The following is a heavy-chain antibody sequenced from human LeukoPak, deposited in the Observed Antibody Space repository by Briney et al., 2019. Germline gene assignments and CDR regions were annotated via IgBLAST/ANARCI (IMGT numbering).Heavy chain of an antibody. Sequence: GGSLRLSCAASGFTFISYAMSWVRQAPGKGLEWVSDISGSGASTYYADSVKGRFTISRDNSKNTLYLQMNSLRAEDTAVYYCAKGAGDSSRWYAIFDYWGQGTLVTVSS. CDR1: GFTFISYA. CDR3: AKGAGDSSRWYAIFDY. D-gene: IGHD6-13*01. J-gene: IGHJ4*02. CDR2: ISGSGAST. V-gene: IGHV3-23*01.